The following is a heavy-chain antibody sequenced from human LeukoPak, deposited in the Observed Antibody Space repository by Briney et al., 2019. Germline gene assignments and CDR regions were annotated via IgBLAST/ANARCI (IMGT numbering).Heavy chain of an antibody. CDR3: ARDLKALDDFQH. CDR1: GYTFTGYY. V-gene: IGHV1-46*01. D-gene: IGHD3/OR15-3a*01. J-gene: IGHJ1*01. Sequence: GASVKVSCKASGYTFTGYYMHWVRQAPGQGLEWMGIISPSGGSTSYAQKFQGRVTMTRDTSTSTVYMELSSLRSEDTAVYYCARDLKALDDFQHWGQGTLVTVSS. CDR2: ISPSGGST.